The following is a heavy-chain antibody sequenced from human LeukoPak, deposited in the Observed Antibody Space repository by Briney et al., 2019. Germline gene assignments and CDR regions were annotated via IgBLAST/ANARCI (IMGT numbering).Heavy chain of an antibody. CDR3: AISLRSGCGTSCYHDAFDI. D-gene: IGHD2-2*01. CDR2: IIPILGIA. Sequence: ASVKVSCKASGGTFSSYAFSWVRQAPGQGLEWMGRIIPILGIANYAQKFQGRVTITADESTSTAYMELSSLRSEDTAVYYCAISLRSGCGTSCYHDAFDIWGQGTMVTVSS. CDR1: GGTFSSYA. V-gene: IGHV1-69*04. J-gene: IGHJ3*02.